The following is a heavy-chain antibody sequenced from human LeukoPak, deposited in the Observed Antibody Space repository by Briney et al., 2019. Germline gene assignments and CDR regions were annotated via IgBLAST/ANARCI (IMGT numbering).Heavy chain of an antibody. CDR3: ARDNDWAFHY. D-gene: IGHD3-9*01. CDR1: GFTFSNYV. Sequence: GGSPRLSCAASGFTFSNYVMSWVRQAPGKGLEWVSYINHNGEMIFYPDFVKGRFTISRDNAKSSLYLQMNSLRDEDTAVYYCARDNDWAFHYWGQGTLVTVSS. CDR2: INHNGEMI. J-gene: IGHJ4*02. V-gene: IGHV3-48*02.